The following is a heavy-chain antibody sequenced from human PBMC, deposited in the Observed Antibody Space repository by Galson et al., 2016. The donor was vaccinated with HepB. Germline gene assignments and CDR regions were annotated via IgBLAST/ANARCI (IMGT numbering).Heavy chain of an antibody. D-gene: IGHD6-13*01. CDR2: IRSKINNYAT. Sequence: SLRLSCAASGFAFSGTAVHWVRQASGKGLEWIGRIRSKINNYATTYAASAKGRFTISRDDSSSTAYLQMNSLKAEDTAVYYCAGKTLSSSWNDPLDVWGQGTMVTVSS. CDR3: AGKTLSSSWNDPLDV. CDR1: GFAFSGTA. V-gene: IGHV3-73*01. J-gene: IGHJ3*01.